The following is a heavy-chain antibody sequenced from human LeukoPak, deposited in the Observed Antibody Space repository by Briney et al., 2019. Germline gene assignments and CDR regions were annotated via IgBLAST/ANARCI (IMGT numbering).Heavy chain of an antibody. V-gene: IGHV3-43D*03. CDR2: ISWDGGST. Sequence: GGSLRLSCAASGFTFDDYAMHWVRQAPGKGLEWVSLISWDGGSTYYADSVKGRFTISRDNSKNSLYLQMNSLRAEDTALYYCATTTRGGYGSGWGGDYFDYWGQGTLVTVSS. CDR1: GFTFDDYA. CDR3: ATTTRGGYGSGWGGDYFDY. J-gene: IGHJ4*02. D-gene: IGHD6-19*01.